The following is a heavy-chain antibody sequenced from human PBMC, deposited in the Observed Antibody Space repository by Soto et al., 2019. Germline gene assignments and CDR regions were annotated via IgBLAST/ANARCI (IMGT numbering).Heavy chain of an antibody. V-gene: IGHV3-30-3*01. CDR2: ISYDGGNK. CDR1: GFTFSSYA. CDR3: ARVEYSSSWFFYGMDV. Sequence: SLRLSCAASGFTFSSYAMHWVRQAPGKGLEWVAVISYDGGNKYYADSVKGRFTISRDNSKNTLYLQMNSLRAEDTAVYYCARVEYSSSWFFYGMDVWGQGTTVTVSS. J-gene: IGHJ6*02. D-gene: IGHD6-13*01.